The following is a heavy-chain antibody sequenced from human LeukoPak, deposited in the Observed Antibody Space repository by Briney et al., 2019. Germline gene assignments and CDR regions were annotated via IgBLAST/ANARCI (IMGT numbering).Heavy chain of an antibody. J-gene: IGHJ3*02. CDR2: INTNTGNP. V-gene: IGHV7-4-1*02. D-gene: IGHD3-22*01. CDR1: GYTFTTYA. CDR3: ARASSVYYRDAFDI. Sequence: ASVKVSCKASGYTFTTYAMNWVRQAPGQGLEWMGWINTNTGNPTYAQGFTGRFVFSLDTSVSTAYLQISSLKAEDTAVHYCARASSVYYRDAFDIWGQGTMVTVSS.